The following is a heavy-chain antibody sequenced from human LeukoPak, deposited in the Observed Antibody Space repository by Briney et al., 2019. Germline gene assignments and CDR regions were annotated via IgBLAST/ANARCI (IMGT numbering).Heavy chain of an antibody. V-gene: IGHV3-48*04. CDR2: ISDSRNTR. CDR1: GFTFSSYS. CDR3: TRWEISSGRLFDY. Sequence: GGSLRLSCAASGFTFSSYSINWVRQAPGKGLEWVSYISDSRNTRCYADSVKGRFTISRDNAKDSLYLQMNSLRAEDTAVYYCTRWEISSGRLFDYWGQGTLVTVSS. D-gene: IGHD3-10*01. J-gene: IGHJ4*02.